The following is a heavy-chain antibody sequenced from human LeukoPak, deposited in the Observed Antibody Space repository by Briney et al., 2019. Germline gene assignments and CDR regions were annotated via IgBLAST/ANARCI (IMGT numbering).Heavy chain of an antibody. CDR3: ARRVISEFSIDKGNWLDP. Sequence: SETLSLTCSVSGDSISNYYWNWIRQSPGKGLEWIGYILSSGSTHHNPSLASRISLSMDPSKNQFSLKLSSVTAADTVVYYCARRVISEFSIDKGNWLDPWGQGTLVTVSS. D-gene: IGHD3-3*02. CDR2: ILSSGST. J-gene: IGHJ5*02. V-gene: IGHV4-4*09. CDR1: GDSISNYY.